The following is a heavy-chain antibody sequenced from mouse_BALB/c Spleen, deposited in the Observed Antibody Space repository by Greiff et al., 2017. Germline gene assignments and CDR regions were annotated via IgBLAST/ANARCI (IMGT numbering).Heavy chain of an antibody. CDR3: ARSGYGYDGDYAMDY. J-gene: IGHJ4*01. V-gene: IGHV1-74*01. D-gene: IGHD2-2*01. CDR1: GYTFTSYW. CDR2: IDPSDSET. Sequence: VQLQQSGDDLVKPGAPVKLSCKASGYTFTSYWMNWVKQRPGRGLEWIGRIDPSDSETHYNQKFKDKATLTVDKSSSTAYIQLSSLTSEDSAVYYCARSGYGYDGDYAMDYWGQGTSVTVSS.